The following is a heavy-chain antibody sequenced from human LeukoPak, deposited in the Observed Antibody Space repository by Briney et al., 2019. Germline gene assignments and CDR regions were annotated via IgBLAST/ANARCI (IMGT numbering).Heavy chain of an antibody. CDR1: GFTFSSYG. Sequence: GGSLRLSCAASGFTFSSYGMHWVRQAPGKGLEWVAVIWYDGSNKYYADSVKGRFTISRDNSKNTLYLQMSGLRAEDTAVYYCARGEGSYGYGLTGYWGQGTLVTVSS. CDR2: IWYDGSNK. V-gene: IGHV3-33*01. J-gene: IGHJ4*02. CDR3: ARGEGSYGYGLTGY. D-gene: IGHD5-18*01.